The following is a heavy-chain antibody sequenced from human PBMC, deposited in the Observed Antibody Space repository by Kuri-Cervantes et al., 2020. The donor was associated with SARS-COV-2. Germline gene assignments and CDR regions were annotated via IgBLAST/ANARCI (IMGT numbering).Heavy chain of an antibody. D-gene: IGHD3-10*01. CDR2: IYSGGST. CDR3: AKGSLWFGEFTFGY. CDR1: GFTVSSNY. V-gene: IGHV3-66*02. J-gene: IGHJ4*02. Sequence: GESLKISCAASGFTVSSNYMSWVRQAPGKGLEWVSVIYSGGSTYYADSVKGRFTISRDNSKNTLYLQMNSLRAEDTAVYYCAKGSLWFGEFTFGYWGQGTLVTVSS.